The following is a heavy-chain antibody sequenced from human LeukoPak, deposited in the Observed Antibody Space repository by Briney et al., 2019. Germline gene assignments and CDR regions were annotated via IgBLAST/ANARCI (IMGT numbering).Heavy chain of an antibody. V-gene: IGHV1-2*02. CDR2: INPKSGGT. Sequence: GASVKVSCKASGYTFTDYYMHWVRQAPGQGLEWMGWINPKSGGTIYAQKFQGRVTMTRDTSISTAYMELSSLKSDDTAVYYCARDRTERDFDYWGQGTLVTVSS. CDR3: ARDRTERDFDY. CDR1: GYTFTDYY. J-gene: IGHJ4*02.